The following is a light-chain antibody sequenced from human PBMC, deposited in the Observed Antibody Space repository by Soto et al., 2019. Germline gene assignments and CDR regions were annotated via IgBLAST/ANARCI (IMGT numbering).Light chain of an antibody. J-gene: IGKJ4*01. CDR2: DAF. V-gene: IGKV3-15*01. CDR1: QNVKTR. Sequence: EKVVTQSPATLSVSPGERATLSCRASQNVKTRLAWYQQKPGQAPRLLIFDAFTRATGIPARFSGSASGTDFTLTISSLQSEDSAVYYCQQYDEWPLTFGGGT. CDR3: QQYDEWPLT.